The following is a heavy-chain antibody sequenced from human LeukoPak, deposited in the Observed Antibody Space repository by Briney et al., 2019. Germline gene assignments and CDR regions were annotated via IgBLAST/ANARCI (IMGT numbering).Heavy chain of an antibody. CDR3: AKVATPGGSYYYYGMDV. Sequence: PGGSLRLSCAASGFTFDDYAMHWVRQAPGKGLEWVSGISWNSGSIGYADSVKGRFTISRDNAKNSLYLQMNSLRAEDTALYYCAKVATPGGSYYYYGMDVWGQGTRSPSP. CDR1: GFTFDDYA. V-gene: IGHV3-9*01. D-gene: IGHD5-12*01. CDR2: ISWNSGSI. J-gene: IGHJ6*02.